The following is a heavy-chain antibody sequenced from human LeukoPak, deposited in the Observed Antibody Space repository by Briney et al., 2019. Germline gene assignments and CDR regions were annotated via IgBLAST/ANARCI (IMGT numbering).Heavy chain of an antibody. V-gene: IGHV3-43*02. CDR2: ISADGGST. Sequence: GLSLRLSCVASGLTFHDYAMHWARHAPGKGLEWVSLISADGGSTFYADSVRGRFSISRDNSKNSLYLQMNSLRTEDTAMYYCAKEPGKFDYWGEGTLVAVPS. D-gene: IGHD2-2*01. CDR1: GLTFHDYA. CDR3: AKEPGKFDY. J-gene: IGHJ4*02.